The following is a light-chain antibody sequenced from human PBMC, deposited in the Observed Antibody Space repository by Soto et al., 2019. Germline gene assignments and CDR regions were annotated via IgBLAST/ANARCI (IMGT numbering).Light chain of an antibody. Sequence: DLPMTQSPSSLSASVGDRVTITCRASQSISSYLNWYQQKPGTAPKPLIYAASSLQSGVPSRFSGSGSGTDFTLTISSLQPEDFATYYCQQSYSTPWTFGQGTKVEIK. CDR1: QSISSY. V-gene: IGKV1-39*01. CDR3: QQSYSTPWT. CDR2: AAS. J-gene: IGKJ1*01.